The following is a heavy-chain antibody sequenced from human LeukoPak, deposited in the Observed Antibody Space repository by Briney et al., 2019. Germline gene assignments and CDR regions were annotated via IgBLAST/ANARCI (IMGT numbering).Heavy chain of an antibody. D-gene: IGHD2-2*02. J-gene: IGHJ4*02. CDR2: INNDGSST. CDR3: ARGRYPGY. Sequence: GGSLRLSCAASGFTFSSYWTHWVRQAPGKGLVWVSRINNDGSSTVYADSVKGRFTISRDNAKNTLYLQMNSLRAEDTAVYYCARGRYPGYWGQGTLVTVSS. CDR1: GFTFSSYW. V-gene: IGHV3-74*01.